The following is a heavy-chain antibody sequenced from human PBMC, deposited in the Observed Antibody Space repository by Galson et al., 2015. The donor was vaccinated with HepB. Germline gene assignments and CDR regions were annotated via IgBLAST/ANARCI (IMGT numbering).Heavy chain of an antibody. V-gene: IGHV3-48*02. D-gene: IGHD2-2*01. CDR1: GFTFSSYS. J-gene: IGHJ4*02. CDR3: ARDWWECSSTSCPRFIYYFDY. CDR2: ISSSSSTI. Sequence: SLRLSCAASGFTFSSYSMNWVRQAPGKGLEWVSYISSSSSTIYYADSVKGRFTISRDNAKNSLYLQMNSLRDEDTAVYYCARDWWECSSTSCPRFIYYFDYWGQGTLVTVSS.